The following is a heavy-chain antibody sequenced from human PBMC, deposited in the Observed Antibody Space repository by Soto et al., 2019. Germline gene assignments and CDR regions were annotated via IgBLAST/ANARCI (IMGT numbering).Heavy chain of an antibody. V-gene: IGHV3-48*04. CDR1: GFIFSSYS. CDR3: ARDADWAFGF. CDR2: IFVTSTPI. D-gene: IGHD3-9*01. Sequence: EVQLVESGGGLVQPGGSLRLSCVASGFIFSSYSMVWVRQAPGKGLEWISYIFVTSTPIYYADSVKGRFTVSRDNSQNSLSLLMNNLRAEDTAVYYCARDADWAFGFWGQGTLVTVSS. J-gene: IGHJ4*02.